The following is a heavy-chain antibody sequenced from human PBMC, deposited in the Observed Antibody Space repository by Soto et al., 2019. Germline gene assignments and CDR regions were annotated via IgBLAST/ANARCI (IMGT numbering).Heavy chain of an antibody. CDR3: WRHDKTALPPLDS. CDR2: TIPAFGTA. V-gene: IGHV1-69*06. CDR1: GAGDTFSNYG. Sequence: QVHLVQSGAEVKSPGSAVKVSCQVSGAGDTFSNYGLNWVRQAPGQGLEWMGGTIPAFGTANYAEKFQGRDTITADTSTTTAYMELSSLRSDDTAVYYCWRHDKTALPPLDSWGQGTLVSVSS. J-gene: IGHJ4*02. D-gene: IGHD1-1*01.